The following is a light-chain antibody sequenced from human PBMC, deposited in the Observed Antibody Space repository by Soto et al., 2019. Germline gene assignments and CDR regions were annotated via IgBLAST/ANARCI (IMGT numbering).Light chain of an antibody. CDR2: EVS. V-gene: IGLV2-8*01. Sequence: QSALTQPPSASGSAGQSVTISCTGTSSDVGGYNYVSWYQQHPGKAPKLMIYEVSKRPSGVPDRFSGSKSGNTASLTVSGLQAEDEADYYCSSYAGSNNVLFGGGTKLTVL. CDR1: SSDVGGYNY. J-gene: IGLJ2*01. CDR3: SSYAGSNNVL.